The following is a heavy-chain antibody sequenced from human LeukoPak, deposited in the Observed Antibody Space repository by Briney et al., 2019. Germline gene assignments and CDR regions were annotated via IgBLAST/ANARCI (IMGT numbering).Heavy chain of an antibody. Sequence: ASVKVSCKASGYTFSGYYMHWVRQAPGQGLEWMGWINPNSGDTNYAQKFQGRVTMTRDTSISTAYMDLSRLTSDDTAVYYCARDKGNSGCDYWGQRTLVTVSS. J-gene: IGHJ4*02. CDR1: GYTFSGYY. CDR3: ARDKGNSGCDY. CDR2: INPNSGDT. D-gene: IGHD6-19*01. V-gene: IGHV1-2*02.